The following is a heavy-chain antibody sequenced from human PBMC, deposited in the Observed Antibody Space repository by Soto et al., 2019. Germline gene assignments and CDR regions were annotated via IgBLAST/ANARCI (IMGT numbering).Heavy chain of an antibody. V-gene: IGHV4-59*01. Sequence: GLEWIGYIYYSGSTNYNPSLKSRVTISVDTSKNQFSLKLSSVTAADPAVYCCGXXXXXXXXXXXXNAFHIWGQGTLVTAS. CDR2: IYYSGST. CDR3: GXXXXXXXXXXXXNAFHI. J-gene: IGHJ3*02.